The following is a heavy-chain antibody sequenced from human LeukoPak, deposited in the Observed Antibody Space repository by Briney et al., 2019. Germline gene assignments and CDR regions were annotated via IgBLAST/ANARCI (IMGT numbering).Heavy chain of an antibody. Sequence: PGTSLRLSCAASGFTFDNYAMHWIRQAPGKGLEWVALISNDGTNKYYPDSVKGRFTMSRDNSKSTVYLQVNSLRAEDTAVYYCAVGLTIWGQGTMVTVSS. V-gene: IGHV3-30-3*01. D-gene: IGHD1-26*01. J-gene: IGHJ3*02. CDR1: GFTFDNYA. CDR2: ISNDGTNK. CDR3: AVGLTI.